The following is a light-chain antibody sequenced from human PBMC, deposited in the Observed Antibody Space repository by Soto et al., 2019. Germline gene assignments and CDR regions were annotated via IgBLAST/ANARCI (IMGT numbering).Light chain of an antibody. CDR3: HQRSNWPGT. CDR2: DAS. Sequence: EIVLTQSPATLSLSPGERATLSFRASQSVSSYLAWYQQKPGQAPRLLIYDASNSATGIPARFSGSGSGTDFTLAISRLEPEDFAVYYCHQRSNWPGTFGQGTKVDI. V-gene: IGKV3-11*01. CDR1: QSVSSY. J-gene: IGKJ1*01.